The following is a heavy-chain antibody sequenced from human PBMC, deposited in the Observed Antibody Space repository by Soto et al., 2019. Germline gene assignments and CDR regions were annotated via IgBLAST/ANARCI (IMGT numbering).Heavy chain of an antibody. D-gene: IGHD3-16*01. Sequence: GGSLRLSCVATGVTFRNYALSWVRQGPGKGLQWVATISDGGDRTKVADFVKGRFNISRDNSKSTLYLHLNSLRVEDTAVYYCARNVWGTDCAWFDPWGQGTQVTVSS. V-gene: IGHV3-23*01. J-gene: IGHJ5*02. CDR1: GVTFRNYA. CDR2: ISDGGDRT. CDR3: ARNVWGTDCAWFDP.